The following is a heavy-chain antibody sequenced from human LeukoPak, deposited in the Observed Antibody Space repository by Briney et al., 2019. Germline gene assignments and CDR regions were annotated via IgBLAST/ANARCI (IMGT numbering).Heavy chain of an antibody. CDR1: GGTFSSYA. CDR3: ARDFRGVVPAAMRVGYYYGMDV. J-gene: IGHJ6*02. V-gene: IGHV1-69*04. CDR2: IIPILGIA. D-gene: IGHD2-2*01. Sequence: ASVKVSCKASGGTFSSYAISWVRQAPGQGLERMGRIIPILGIANYAQKFQGRVTITADKSTSTAYMELSSLRSEDTAVYYCARDFRGVVPAAMRVGYYYGMDVWGQGTTVTVSS.